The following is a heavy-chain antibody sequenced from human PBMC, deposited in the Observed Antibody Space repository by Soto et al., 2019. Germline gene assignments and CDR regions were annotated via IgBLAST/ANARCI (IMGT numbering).Heavy chain of an antibody. CDR3: ARVRHSGYDFFGAFDI. J-gene: IGHJ3*02. D-gene: IGHD5-12*01. V-gene: IGHV3-33*01. CDR2: IWYDGSNK. CDR1: GFTFSSYG. Sequence: QVQLVESGGGVVQPGRSLRLSCAASGFTFSSYGMHWVRQAPGKGLEWVAVIWYDGSNKYYADSVKGRFTISRDNSKNTLYLQMNSLRAEDTAVYYCARVRHSGYDFFGAFDIWGQGTMVTVSS.